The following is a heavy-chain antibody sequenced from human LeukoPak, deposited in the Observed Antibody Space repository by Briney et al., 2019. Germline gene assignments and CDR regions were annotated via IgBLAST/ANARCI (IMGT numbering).Heavy chain of an antibody. J-gene: IGHJ3*01. V-gene: IGHV4-39*01. CDR1: GGSISSSSYY. CDR3: ASGNYYDSSGYG. Sequence: NPSETLSLTCTVSGGSISSSSYYWGWIRQPPGKGLEWIGSIYYSGSTYYNPSLKSRVTISVDTSQNQFSLKQSSGSAADTTLYYCASGNYYDSSGYGWGQGKMGTVSS. D-gene: IGHD3-22*01. CDR2: IYYSGST.